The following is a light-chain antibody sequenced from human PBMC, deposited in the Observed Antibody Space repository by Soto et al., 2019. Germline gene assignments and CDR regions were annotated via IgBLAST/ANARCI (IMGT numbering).Light chain of an antibody. V-gene: IGLV2-14*02. CDR1: SSDVGSYNL. Sequence: QSALTQPASVSGSPGQSITISCTGTSSDVGSYNLVSWYQQHPGKAPKLMIYEGSDRPSGVSNRFSGSKSGNTASLTISGLQAEDEADYYCSSYTSGSTVVFGGGTKLTVL. CDR3: SSYTSGSTVV. CDR2: EGS. J-gene: IGLJ2*01.